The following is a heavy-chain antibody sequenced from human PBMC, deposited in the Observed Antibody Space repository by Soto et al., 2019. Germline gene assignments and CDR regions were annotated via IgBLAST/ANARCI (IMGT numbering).Heavy chain of an antibody. CDR3: ARDPGQDEAMDY. CDR1: GFTFSSFG. Sequence: QVQVVESGGGVVQPGRSLRLSCAASGFTFSSFGMHWVRQAPGKGLEWVAVIWHDGKNKYYADSAKGRFTIYRDNSKNTLYLQMNSLRAEDTAVYYCARDPGQDEAMDYWGQGTLVTVSS. V-gene: IGHV3-33*01. J-gene: IGHJ4*02. CDR2: IWHDGKNK.